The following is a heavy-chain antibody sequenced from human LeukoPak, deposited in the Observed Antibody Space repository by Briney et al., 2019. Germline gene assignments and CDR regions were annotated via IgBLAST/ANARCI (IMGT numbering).Heavy chain of an antibody. CDR3: ARATSGTGYYFDY. J-gene: IGHJ4*02. CDR2: IHYSGST. CDR1: GGSFRSHY. D-gene: IGHD6-13*01. V-gene: IGHV4-59*11. Sequence: SETLSLTCTVSGGSFRSHYWSWIRQPPGKGLEWLGYIHYSGSTNYNPSLKSRVTISVDTSKNQFSLKLSSVTAADTALYYCARATSGTGYYFDYWGQGTLVTVSS.